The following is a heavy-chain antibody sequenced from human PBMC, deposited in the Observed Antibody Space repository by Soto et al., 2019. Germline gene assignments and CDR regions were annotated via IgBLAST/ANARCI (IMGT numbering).Heavy chain of an antibody. CDR3: ATETSSWCC. CDR2: IKQDGSEK. CDR1: GFALSNYW. Sequence: EVQLVESGGGLVQPGASLRLSCVASGFALSNYWINWVRQAPGKGLEWVANIKQDGSEKNYVDSVKGRFTISRDNARNSLYLQMNSLRAEDTAAYYCATETSSWCCWGKGTLVTVSS. V-gene: IGHV3-7*05. J-gene: IGHJ4*02. D-gene: IGHD2-8*02.